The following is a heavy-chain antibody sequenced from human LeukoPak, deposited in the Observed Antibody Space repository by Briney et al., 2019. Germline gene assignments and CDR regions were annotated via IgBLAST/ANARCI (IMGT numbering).Heavy chain of an antibody. CDR3: ARHAWGSSWYYWFDP. CDR2: IYDSGST. CDR1: GGSISSSSHY. V-gene: IGHV4-39*01. Sequence: SETLSLTCTVSGGSISSSSHYWGWIRQPPGKGQEWIGSIYDSGSTYYNPSLKSRVTISVDTSKNQFSLKLTSMTAADTAVYYCARHAWGSSWYYWFDPWGQGTLVTVSS. J-gene: IGHJ5*02. D-gene: IGHD6-13*01.